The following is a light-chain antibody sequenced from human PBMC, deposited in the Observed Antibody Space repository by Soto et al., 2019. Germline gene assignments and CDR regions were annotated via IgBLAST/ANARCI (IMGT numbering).Light chain of an antibody. CDR1: QTVSTY. J-gene: IGKJ2*01. Sequence: IQITHSPSSLSASVVDTVTITFLAAQTVSTYLNWYQQKPGKAPKLLIYLTSRLQSGVPSRFSGSGSEKDFTLTISSLQPEDFATYYCKQTFSTFTFGQGTKVDIK. V-gene: IGKV1-39*01. CDR3: KQTFSTFT. CDR2: LTS.